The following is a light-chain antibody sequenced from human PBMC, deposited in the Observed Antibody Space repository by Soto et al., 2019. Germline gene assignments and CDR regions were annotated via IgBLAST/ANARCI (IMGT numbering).Light chain of an antibody. V-gene: IGKV3-11*01. CDR2: DAS. CDR3: QQRSNWPPVWT. Sequence: EIVLTQSPDTLSLSPGERATLSCRASQSVVSSYVAWYQQTPGQAPRLLIYDASNRATGIPARFSGSGSGTDFTLTISSLEPEDFAVYYCQQRSNWPPVWTFGQGTKVDNK. J-gene: IGKJ1*01. CDR1: QSVVSS.